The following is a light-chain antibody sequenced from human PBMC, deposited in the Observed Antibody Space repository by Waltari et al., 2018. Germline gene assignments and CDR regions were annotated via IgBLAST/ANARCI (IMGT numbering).Light chain of an antibody. CDR3: QSYDTSDLYV. CDR2: DNK. Sequence: QSVLTQPPSVSGVPGQRITISCTGTSTNIGSGFRVHWYRQLPGTAPKVVIYDNKNRPSGGPDRFSGSRSGTSASLAISGLRAEDEADYYCQSYDTSDLYVFGSGTQVTVL. J-gene: IGLJ1*01. CDR1: STNIGSGFR. V-gene: IGLV1-40*01.